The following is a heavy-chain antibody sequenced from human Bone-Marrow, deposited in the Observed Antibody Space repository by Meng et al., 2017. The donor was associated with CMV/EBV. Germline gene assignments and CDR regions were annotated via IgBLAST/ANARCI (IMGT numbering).Heavy chain of an antibody. CDR2: ISGSGETT. Sequence: GESLKISCATSGFTFSSYAMHWVRQAPGKGLKWVSGISGSGETTYYVDSVKGRFTISRVNSKNTLYLQMHSLRAEDTAVYYCAKDRTLFGLVSDYWGQGALVTGSS. CDR3: AKDRTLFGLVSDY. D-gene: IGHD3/OR15-3a*01. J-gene: IGHJ4*02. CDR1: GFTFSSYA. V-gene: IGHV3-23*01.